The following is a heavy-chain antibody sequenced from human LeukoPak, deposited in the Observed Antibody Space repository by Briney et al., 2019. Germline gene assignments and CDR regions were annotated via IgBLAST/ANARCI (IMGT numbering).Heavy chain of an antibody. J-gene: IGHJ4*02. Sequence: PSQTLSLTCTVSGGSISSGGYYWSWIRQPPGKGLEWIGEINHSGSTNYNPSLKSRVTISVDTSKNQFSLKLSSVTAADTAVYYCARGTHDIDGGFDYWGQGTLVTVSS. V-gene: IGHV4-30-2*01. CDR2: INHSGST. CDR1: GGSISSGGYY. CDR3: ARGTHDIDGGFDY. D-gene: IGHD2-15*01.